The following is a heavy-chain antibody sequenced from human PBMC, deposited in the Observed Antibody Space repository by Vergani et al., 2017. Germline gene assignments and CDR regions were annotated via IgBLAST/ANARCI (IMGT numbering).Heavy chain of an antibody. CDR1: GFTFSSYA. Sequence: EVQLVESGGGLVQPGGSLRLSCAASGFTFSSYAMSWVRQAPGQGLEWVSAISGSGGSTYYADSVKGRFTISRDNSKNTLYLQMNSLRAEDTAVYYCAKDVGYYGSGSYSGGYMDVWGKGTTVTVSS. D-gene: IGHD3-10*01. V-gene: IGHV3-23*04. CDR2: ISGSGGST. J-gene: IGHJ6*03. CDR3: AKDVGYYGSGSYSGGYMDV.